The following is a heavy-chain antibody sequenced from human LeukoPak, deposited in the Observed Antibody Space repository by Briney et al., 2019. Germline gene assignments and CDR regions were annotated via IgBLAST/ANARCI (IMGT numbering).Heavy chain of an antibody. CDR2: INAGNGNT. CDR3: AREGSGSYYYFDY. J-gene: IGHJ4*02. Sequence: ASVKVSCKASGYTFTSYAMHWVRQAPGQRLEWMGWINAGNGNTKYSQEFQGRVTITRDTSASTAYMELSSLRSEDMAVYYCAREGSGSYYYFDYWGQGTLVTVSS. D-gene: IGHD1-26*01. CDR1: GYTFTSYA. V-gene: IGHV1-3*03.